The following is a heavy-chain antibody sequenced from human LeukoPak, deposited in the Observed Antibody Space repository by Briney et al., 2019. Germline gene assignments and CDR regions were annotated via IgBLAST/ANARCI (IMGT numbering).Heavy chain of an antibody. J-gene: IGHJ4*02. D-gene: IGHD3-9*01. V-gene: IGHV3-23*01. CDR3: AKSPGGDDWYYFDY. CDR1: GFTFSTYA. Sequence: PGGSLRLSCAASGFTFSTYAMSWVRQAPRKGLEWVSSISDSGGSTYYADSVKGRFTISRDNSKNTLYLQMNSLRAEDTALYYCAKSPGGDDWYYFDYWGQGTLVTVSS. CDR2: ISDSGGST.